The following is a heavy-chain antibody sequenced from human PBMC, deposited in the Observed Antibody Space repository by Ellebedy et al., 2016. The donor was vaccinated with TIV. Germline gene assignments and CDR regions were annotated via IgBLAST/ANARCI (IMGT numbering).Heavy chain of an antibody. V-gene: IGHV3-30-3*01. D-gene: IGHD3-10*01. J-gene: IGHJ6*02. CDR3: AREGGRRYGYGMDI. Sequence: GESLKISCAASGFTFSSDAMHWVRQAPGKGLEPVAVISYDGSNKYYADSVNGRFTISRENSKNTLYLQMNSLRVEDTAVYYCAREGGRRYGYGMDIWGQGTTVTVSS. CDR1: GFTFSSDA. CDR2: ISYDGSNK.